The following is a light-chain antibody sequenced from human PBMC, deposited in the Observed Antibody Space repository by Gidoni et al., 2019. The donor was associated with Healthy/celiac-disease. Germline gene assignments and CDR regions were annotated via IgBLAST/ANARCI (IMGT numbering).Light chain of an antibody. CDR2: DAS. J-gene: IGKJ1*01. CDR3: QQRSNWPSWT. Sequence: EIVLTQSPATLSLSPGERATLSCRASQSVSSYLAWYQQKPGQAPRLLIYDASNRATGIPARFSGSESGTDFTLTISSLEPEDFAVYDCQQRSNWPSWTFGQGTKVEIK. V-gene: IGKV3-11*01. CDR1: QSVSSY.